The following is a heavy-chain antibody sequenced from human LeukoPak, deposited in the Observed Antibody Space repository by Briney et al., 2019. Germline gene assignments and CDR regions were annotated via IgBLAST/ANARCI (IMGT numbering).Heavy chain of an antibody. CDR3: ARAPLRYCSGGSCYSGYYYYYYMDV. D-gene: IGHD2-15*01. CDR1: GFTFSSYS. Sequence: GGSLRLSCAASGFTFSSYSMKWVRQAPGKGLEWVSYISSSSSTIYYADSVKGRFTISRDNAKNSLYLQMNSLRAEDTAVYYCARAPLRYCSGGSCYSGYYYYYYMDVWGKGTTVTVSS. J-gene: IGHJ6*03. CDR2: ISSSSSTI. V-gene: IGHV3-48*01.